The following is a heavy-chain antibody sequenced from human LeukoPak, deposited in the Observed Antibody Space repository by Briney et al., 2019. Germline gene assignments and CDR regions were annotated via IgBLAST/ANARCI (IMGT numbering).Heavy chain of an antibody. CDR3: ARTGPYNWFDP. J-gene: IGHJ5*02. V-gene: IGHV3-74*01. Sequence: PGGSLRLSCAASGFSFSTYGMSWVRQAPGKGLEWVSRINSDGSSTSYADSVKGRFTISRDNAKNTLYLQMNSLRAEDTAVYYCARTGPYNWFDPWGQGTLVTVSS. CDR1: GFSFSTYG. CDR2: INSDGSST. D-gene: IGHD1-14*01.